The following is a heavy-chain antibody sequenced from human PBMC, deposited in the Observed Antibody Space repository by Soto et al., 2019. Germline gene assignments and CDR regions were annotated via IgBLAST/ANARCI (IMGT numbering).Heavy chain of an antibody. J-gene: IGHJ5*02. CDR3: ARDKKRGYSGHDAKGNWFDP. CDR2: IIPILGIA. V-gene: IGHV1-69*04. CDR1: GGTFSSYT. Sequence: SVKVSCKASGGTFSSYTISWVRQAPGQGLEWMGRIIPILGIANYAQKFQGRVTITADKSTSTAYMELSSLRSEDTAVYYCARDKKRGYSGHDAKGNWFDPWGQGTLVTVSS. D-gene: IGHD5-12*01.